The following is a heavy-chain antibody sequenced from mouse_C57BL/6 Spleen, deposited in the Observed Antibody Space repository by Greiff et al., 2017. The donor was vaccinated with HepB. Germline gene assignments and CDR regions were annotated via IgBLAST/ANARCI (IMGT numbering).Heavy chain of an antibody. D-gene: IGHD2-2*01. Sequence: QVQLQQPGTELVKPGASVKLSCKASGYTFTSYWMHWVKQRPGQGLEWIGNINPSNGGTNYNEKFKSKATRTVNNSSSTAYKQLSSLTSEDSAFYCCAGRGDGYGFAYWGQGTLVTVSA. J-gene: IGHJ3*01. V-gene: IGHV1-53*01. CDR2: INPSNGGT. CDR1: GYTFTSYW. CDR3: AGRGDGYGFAY.